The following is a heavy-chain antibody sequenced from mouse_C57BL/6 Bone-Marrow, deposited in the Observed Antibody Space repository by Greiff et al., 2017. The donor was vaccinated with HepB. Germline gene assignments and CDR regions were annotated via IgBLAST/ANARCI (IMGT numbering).Heavy chain of an antibody. Sequence: EVQLVDSGGGLVQPGGSLKLSCAASGFTFSDYYMYWVRQTPEKRLEWVAYISNGGGSTYYPDTVKGRFTISRDNAKNTLYLQMSRLKSEDTAMYYCARRGGLSYAMDYWGQGTSVTVSS. CDR1: GFTFSDYY. CDR3: ARRGGLSYAMDY. CDR2: ISNGGGST. D-gene: IGHD2-3*01. V-gene: IGHV5-12*01. J-gene: IGHJ4*01.